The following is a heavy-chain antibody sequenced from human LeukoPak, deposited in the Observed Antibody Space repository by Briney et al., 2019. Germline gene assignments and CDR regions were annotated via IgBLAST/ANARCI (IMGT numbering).Heavy chain of an antibody. CDR2: ISSSSSYI. D-gene: IGHD6-13*01. V-gene: IGHV3-21*01. Sequence: PGGSLRLSCAASGFTFSSYSMNWVRQAPGKGLEWVSSISSSSSYIYYADSVKGRFTISRDNAKNSLYLQMNSLRAEDTAIYYCAKDAALAPYYFDYWGQGTLVTVSS. CDR3: AKDAALAPYYFDY. CDR1: GFTFSSYS. J-gene: IGHJ4*02.